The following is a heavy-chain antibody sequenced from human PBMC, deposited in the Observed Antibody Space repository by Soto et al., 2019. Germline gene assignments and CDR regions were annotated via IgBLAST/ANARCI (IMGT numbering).Heavy chain of an antibody. CDR1: GFTFSSYG. D-gene: IGHD6-13*01. CDR2: IWYDGSNK. V-gene: IGHV3-33*01. Sequence: GGSLRLSCAASGFTFSSYGMHWVRQAPGKGLEWVAVIWYDGSNKYYADSVKGRFTISRDNSKNTLYLQMNSLRAEDTAVYYCAREQLVDNYYYYYYMDVWGKGTTVTVSS. CDR3: AREQLVDNYYYYYYMDV. J-gene: IGHJ6*03.